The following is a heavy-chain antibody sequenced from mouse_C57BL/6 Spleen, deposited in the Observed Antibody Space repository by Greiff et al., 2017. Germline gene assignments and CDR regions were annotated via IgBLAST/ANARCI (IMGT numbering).Heavy chain of an antibody. D-gene: IGHD4-1*01. V-gene: IGHV1-50*01. CDR1: GYTFTSYW. J-gene: IGHJ2*01. CDR3: ARSSNWGND. CDR2: IGPSDSYT. Sequence: QVQLKQSGAELVKPGASVKLSCKASGYTFTSYWMQWVKQRPGQGLEWIGEIGPSDSYTNYNQKFKGKATLTVDTSSSTAYMQLSSLTSEDSAVYYCARSSNWGNDWGQGTTLTVSS.